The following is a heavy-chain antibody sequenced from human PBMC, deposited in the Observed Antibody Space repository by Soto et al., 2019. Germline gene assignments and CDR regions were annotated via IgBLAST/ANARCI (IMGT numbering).Heavy chain of an antibody. CDR1: GFTFSSYG. CDR3: ATGYCTGGSCSTLTY. D-gene: IGHD2-15*01. J-gene: IGHJ4*02. CDR2: IWYDGSNK. Sequence: GGPLRLSCAVGGFTFSSYGMHWVRQAPGKGLEWVAVIWYDGSNKYYADSVKGRFTISRDNSKNTLYLQMNSLRAEDTAVYSCATGYCTGGSCSTLTYWGQGTLVTVSS. V-gene: IGHV3-33*01.